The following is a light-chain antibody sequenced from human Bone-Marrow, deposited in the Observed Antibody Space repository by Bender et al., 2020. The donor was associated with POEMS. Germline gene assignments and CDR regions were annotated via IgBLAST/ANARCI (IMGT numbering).Light chain of an antibody. J-gene: IGLJ2*01. Sequence: SYELTQPPSVSVSPGQTARITCSGDALPKKYAYWYQQKPGQAPVLVVYQDSKRPSGIPERFSGSNSGNTATLTISGTQAMDEADYYCQAWDSGVVFGGGTKLTVL. V-gene: IGLV3-1*01. CDR2: QDS. CDR3: QAWDSGVV. CDR1: ALPKKY.